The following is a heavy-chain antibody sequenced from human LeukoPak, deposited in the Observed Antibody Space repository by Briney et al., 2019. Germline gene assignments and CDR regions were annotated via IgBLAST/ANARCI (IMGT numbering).Heavy chain of an antibody. Sequence: ASVKVSPKASGYTFTSYYMHSVRQAPGQGLEWMGWINPNSGGTNSAQKFQGRVTMTRDTSISTDYMELSRLRSDDTAVYYCARDNYYDSSGYHHWYFDLWGRGTLVTVSS. V-gene: IGHV1-2*02. CDR1: GYTFTSYY. CDR3: ARDNYYDSSGYHHWYFDL. CDR2: INPNSGGT. J-gene: IGHJ2*01. D-gene: IGHD3-22*01.